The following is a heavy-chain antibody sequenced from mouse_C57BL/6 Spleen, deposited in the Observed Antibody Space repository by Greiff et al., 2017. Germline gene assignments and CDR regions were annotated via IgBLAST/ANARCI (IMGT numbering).Heavy chain of an antibody. V-gene: IGHV1-78*01. D-gene: IGHD1-1*01. Sequence: VHLVESDAELVKPGASVKISCKVSGYTFTDHTIHWMKQRPEQGLEWIGYIYPRDGSTKYNEKFKGKATLTADKSSSTAYMQLNSLTSEDSAVYFCASPSYYYGSSYGGDYFDYWGQGTTLTVSS. CDR1: GYTFTDHT. CDR2: IYPRDGST. CDR3: ASPSYYYGSSYGGDYFDY. J-gene: IGHJ2*01.